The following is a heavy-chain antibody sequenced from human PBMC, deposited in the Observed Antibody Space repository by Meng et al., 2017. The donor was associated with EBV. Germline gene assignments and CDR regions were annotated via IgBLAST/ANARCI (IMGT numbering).Heavy chain of an antibody. CDR3: ARVRTFGGVIPPDY. CDR2: ISAYNGNT. D-gene: IGHD3-16*02. J-gene: IGHJ4*02. CDR1: GYTFTSYG. Sequence: GPLVASGAEVKKPGASVKVSWKASGYTFTSYGISWVRQAPGQGLEWMGWISAYNGNTNYAQKLQGRVTMTTDTSTSTAYMELRSLRSDDTAVYYCARVRTFGGVIPPDYWGQGTLVTVSS. V-gene: IGHV1-18*01.